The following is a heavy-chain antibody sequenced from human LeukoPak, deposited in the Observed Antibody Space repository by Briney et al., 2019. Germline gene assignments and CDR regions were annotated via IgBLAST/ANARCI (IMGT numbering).Heavy chain of an antibody. D-gene: IGHD3-22*01. CDR1: GGSISSYY. Sequence: SETLSLTCTVSGGSISSYYWSWIRQPPGKGLEWIGYIYYSGSTNYNPSLKRRVTTSVDTSKNQFSLQLSSVTAADTAVYYCARVNYYDCRGYGAFDIWGQGTMVTVSS. J-gene: IGHJ3*02. CDR2: IYYSGST. V-gene: IGHV4-59*01. CDR3: ARVNYYDCRGYGAFDI.